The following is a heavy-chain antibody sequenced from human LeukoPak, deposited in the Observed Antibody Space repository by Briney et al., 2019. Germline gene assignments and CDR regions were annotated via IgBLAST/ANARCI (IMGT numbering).Heavy chain of an antibody. J-gene: IGHJ4*02. CDR2: VSDSGGST. CDR3: AKGHSAHGTGFDY. Sequence: GGSLRLSCAASGLTFSSYAMSWVRQAPGKGLDWVSTVSDSGGSTYCADSVKGRFTVSRDNSRDTLYLQMNSLRAEDTAVYYCAKGHSAHGTGFDYWGQGTLVTVSS. D-gene: IGHD1-26*01. CDR1: GLTFSSYA. V-gene: IGHV3-23*01.